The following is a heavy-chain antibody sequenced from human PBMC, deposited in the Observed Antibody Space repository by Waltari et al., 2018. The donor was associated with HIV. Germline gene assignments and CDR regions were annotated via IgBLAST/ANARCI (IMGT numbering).Heavy chain of an antibody. Sequence: QLQASGPGLVRPSETLSLICNVSGYSITTGHYWGWIRQTPGGRLEWIGSIFHTGSAYYNPSLKGRVSLSVDTSNNHFSLTLRSVTAADTAVYFCAREGRYCSGGSCPQNWCGPWGQGTLVTVST. D-gene: IGHD2-15*01. CDR2: IFHTGSA. CDR3: AREGRYCSGGSCPQNWCGP. J-gene: IGHJ5*02. CDR1: GYSITTGHY. V-gene: IGHV4-38-2*02.